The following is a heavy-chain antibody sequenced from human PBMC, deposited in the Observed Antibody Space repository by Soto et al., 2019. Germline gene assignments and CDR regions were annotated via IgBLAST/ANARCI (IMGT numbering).Heavy chain of an antibody. CDR2: ISSSGSTI. CDR1: GFTFSDYY. V-gene: IGHV3-11*01. D-gene: IGHD5-12*01. Sequence: PGGSLRLSCAASGFTFSDYYMSWIRQAPGKGLEWVSYISSSGSTIYYADSVKGRFTISRDNAKNSLYLQMNSLRAEDTAVYYCASQYPKDIVATNSYYYGMDVWGQGTTVTVSS. CDR3: ASQYPKDIVATNSYYYGMDV. J-gene: IGHJ6*02.